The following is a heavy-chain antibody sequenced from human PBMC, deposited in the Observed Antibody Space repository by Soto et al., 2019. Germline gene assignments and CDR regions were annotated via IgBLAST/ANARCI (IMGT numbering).Heavy chain of an antibody. CDR3: AKEGGYYGSGSYSVGENYYGMDV. CDR1: GFTFSSYG. CDR2: ISYDGSNK. D-gene: IGHD3-10*01. V-gene: IGHV3-30*18. Sequence: QVQLVESGGGVVQPGRSLRLSCAASGFTFSSYGMHWVRQAPGKGLEWVAVISYDGSNKYYADSVKGRFTISRDNSKNTMYLQMTSLRAGDPAVYYCAKEGGYYGSGSYSVGENYYGMDVWGQGTTVTVSS. J-gene: IGHJ6*02.